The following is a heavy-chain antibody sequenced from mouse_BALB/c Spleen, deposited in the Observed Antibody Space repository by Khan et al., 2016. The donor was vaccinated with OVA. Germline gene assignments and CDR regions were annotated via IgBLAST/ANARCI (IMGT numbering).Heavy chain of an antibody. CDR3: ARSGWLQGFLAY. CDR1: GYSFTDYM. J-gene: IGHJ3*01. D-gene: IGHD2-2*01. CDR2: INPYYGSS. Sequence: EVQLQQSGPELVKPGASVKISCKASGYSFTDYMMFWVKQSHGKSLEWIGNINPYYGSSNYNLKFKDKATLTVDKSYSTAYMQLHCLTSDDSAVFYCARSGWLQGFLAYWGQGTLVTVSA. V-gene: IGHV1-39*01.